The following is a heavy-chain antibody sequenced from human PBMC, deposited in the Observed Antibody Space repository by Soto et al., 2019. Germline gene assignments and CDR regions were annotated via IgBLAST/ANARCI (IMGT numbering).Heavy chain of an antibody. CDR2: IDTAGRT. V-gene: IGHV3-53*01. J-gene: IGHJ4*02. D-gene: IGHD2-15*01. CDR3: ARPPVIDIVVPPDY. Sequence: GGSLRLSCEASVFSVSDNYMTWVRQAPGKGLEWVSVIDTAGRTNYAESVKGRFTISRDNAKNTLHLQMNSLRAEDTAVYYCARPPVIDIVVPPDYWGQGTLVTVSS. CDR1: VFSVSDNY.